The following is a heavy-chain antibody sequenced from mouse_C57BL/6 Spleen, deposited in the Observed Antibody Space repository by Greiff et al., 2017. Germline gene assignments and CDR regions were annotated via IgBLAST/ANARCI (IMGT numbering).Heavy chain of an antibody. CDR3: ARNDGYYVNYFDY. CDR2: IDPSDSET. V-gene: IGHV1-52*01. CDR1: GYTFTSYW. J-gene: IGHJ2*01. D-gene: IGHD2-3*01. Sequence: QVQLKQPGAELVRPGSSVKLSCKASGYTFTSYWMHWVKQRPIQGLEWIGNIDPSDSETHYNQKFKDKATLTVDKSSSTAYMQLSSLTSEDSAVYYCARNDGYYVNYFDYWGQGTTLTVSS.